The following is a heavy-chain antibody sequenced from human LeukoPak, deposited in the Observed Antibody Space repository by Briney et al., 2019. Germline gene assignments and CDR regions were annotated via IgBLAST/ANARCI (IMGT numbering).Heavy chain of an antibody. V-gene: IGHV4-30-4*01. J-gene: IGHJ6*04. D-gene: IGHD1-1*01. CDR1: GGSVSSGDYY. CDR2: IYYSGST. Sequence: SETLSLTCTVSGGSVSSGDYYWSWIRQPPGKGLEWIGSIYYSGSTYYNPSLKSRVTISVDTSKNQFSLNLRSVTAADTAVYYCARDRYKNYYGMDVWGKGTMVTVSS. CDR3: ARDRYKNYYGMDV.